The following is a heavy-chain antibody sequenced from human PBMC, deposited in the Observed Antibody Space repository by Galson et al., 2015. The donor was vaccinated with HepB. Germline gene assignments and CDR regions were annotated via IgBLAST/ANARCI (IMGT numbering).Heavy chain of an antibody. J-gene: IGHJ6*02. CDR1: GFTFSDYY. D-gene: IGHD5-18*01. Sequence: SLRLSCAASGFTFSDYYMSWIRQAPGKGLEWVSYISSSSSYIYYADSVKGRFTISRDNAKNSLYLQMNSLRAEDTAVYYCARDPRYSYGPYYYYYGMDVWGQGTTVTVSS. V-gene: IGHV3-11*06. CDR3: ARDPRYSYGPYYYYYGMDV. CDR2: ISSSSSYI.